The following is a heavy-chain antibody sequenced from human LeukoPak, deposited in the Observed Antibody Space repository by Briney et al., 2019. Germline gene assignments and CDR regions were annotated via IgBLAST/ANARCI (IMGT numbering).Heavy chain of an antibody. CDR2: MNPNSGNT. J-gene: IGHJ6*02. CDR1: GYTFTSYD. V-gene: IGHV1-8*01. CDR3: ARARPRKDYYYYGMDV. D-gene: IGHD2-15*01. Sequence: VSVRVSCKASGYTFTSYDINWVRQATGQGLEWMGWMNPNSGNTGYAQKFQGRVTMTRNTSISTAYMELSSLRSEDTAVYYCARARPRKDYYYYGMDVWGQGTTVTVSS.